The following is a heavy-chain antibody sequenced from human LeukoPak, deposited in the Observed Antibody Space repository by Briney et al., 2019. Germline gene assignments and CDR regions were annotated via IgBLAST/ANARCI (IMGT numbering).Heavy chain of an antibody. V-gene: IGHV4-38-2*02. J-gene: IGHJ4*02. CDR3: TRSDYYDSSGSDY. CDR2: IYHSVTT. Sequence: SETLSLTCSVSGYSISSGYYWGWIRQPPGKGLEWIGSIYHSVTTYYNPSLKSRLTISIDTSKNQFSLKLSSVTAADTAVYYCTRSDYYDSSGSDYWGQGTLVTVSS. CDR1: GYSISSGYY. D-gene: IGHD3-22*01.